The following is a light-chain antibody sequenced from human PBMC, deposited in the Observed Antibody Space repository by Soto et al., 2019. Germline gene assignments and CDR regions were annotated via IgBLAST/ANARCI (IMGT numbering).Light chain of an antibody. Sequence: EIVLTQSPGTLSLSPGERATLSCRASQSVTSSYLAWYQQKPGQAPRLLMYGASTRATGIPPRFSGSGSGTDFTLTIGSLQSEDFAVYFCQQYNNWPRTFGQGTKVDIK. J-gene: IGKJ1*01. CDR1: QSVTSSY. CDR2: GAS. CDR3: QQYNNWPRT. V-gene: IGKV3D-15*01.